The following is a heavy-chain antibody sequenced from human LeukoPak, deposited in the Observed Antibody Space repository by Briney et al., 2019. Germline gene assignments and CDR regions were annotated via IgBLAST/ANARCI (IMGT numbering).Heavy chain of an antibody. CDR2: IYYSGST. CDR3: VRHTNWNYDYYMDV. D-gene: IGHD1-20*01. J-gene: IGHJ6*03. Sequence: SETLSLTCTVSGGSISSSSYYWGWIRQPPGKGLEWIGSIYYSGSTYYNPSLKSRVTISVDTSKNQFSLKLSSVTAPDTALYFCVRHTNWNYDYYMDVWGKGTTVTVSS. CDR1: GGSISSSSYY. V-gene: IGHV4-39*01.